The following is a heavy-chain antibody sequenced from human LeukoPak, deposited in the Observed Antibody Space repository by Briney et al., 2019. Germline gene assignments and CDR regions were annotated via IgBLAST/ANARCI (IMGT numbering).Heavy chain of an antibody. V-gene: IGHV4-4*07. CDR3: ARDTPLYCSGGSCYSLGY. CDR2: IYTSGST. J-gene: IGHJ4*02. CDR1: GGSISSYY. D-gene: IGHD2-15*01. Sequence: SETLSLTCTVSGGSISSYYWSWIRQPAGKGLEWIGRIYTSGSTNYNPSLKSRVTMSVDTSKNQFSLKLSSVTAADTAVYYCARDTPLYCSGGSCYSLGYWGQGTLVTVSS.